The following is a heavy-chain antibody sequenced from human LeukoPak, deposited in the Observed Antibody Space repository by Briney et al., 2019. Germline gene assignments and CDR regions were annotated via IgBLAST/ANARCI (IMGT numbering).Heavy chain of an antibody. CDR1: GITFSRFW. CDR2: IYSGGST. V-gene: IGHV3-53*01. Sequence: GGSLRLSCAASGITFSRFWMSWVRQAPGKGLEWVSVIYSGGSTYYADSVKGRFTISRDNSKNTLYLQMNSLRAEDTAVYYCARGVGSGSRLRAGDYWGQGTLVTDSS. CDR3: ARGVGSGSRLRAGDY. D-gene: IGHD1-26*01. J-gene: IGHJ4*02.